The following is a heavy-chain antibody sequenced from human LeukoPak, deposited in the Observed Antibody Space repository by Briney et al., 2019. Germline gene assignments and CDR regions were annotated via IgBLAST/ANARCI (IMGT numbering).Heavy chain of an antibody. CDR1: EFTFSSYA. V-gene: IGHV3-23*01. CDR2: ISGSGDNT. D-gene: IGHD3-22*01. J-gene: IGHJ4*02. Sequence: GGSLRLSCAASEFTFSSYAMNWVRQPPGKGLEWVSGISGSGDNTYYADSVKGRFTISRDNSKNTLYVQVNSLGTEDTAAYYCAKGSYYDSSGSFYFDYWGQGTLVTVSS. CDR3: AKGSYYDSSGSFYFDY.